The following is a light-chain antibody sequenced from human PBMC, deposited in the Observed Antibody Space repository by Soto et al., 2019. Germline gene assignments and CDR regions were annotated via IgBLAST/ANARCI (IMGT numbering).Light chain of an antibody. CDR2: LNSDGSH. CDR1: SGHSNYA. CDR3: QTWGSGIVV. J-gene: IGLJ2*01. Sequence: QSVLTQSPSASASLGASDTLTCTLSSGHSNYAIAWHQQQSEKGPRYLMKLNSDGSHSKWDGIPDRFSGSSSGAERYLTISSLQSEDEADYYCQTWGSGIVVFGRGTKLTVL. V-gene: IGLV4-69*01.